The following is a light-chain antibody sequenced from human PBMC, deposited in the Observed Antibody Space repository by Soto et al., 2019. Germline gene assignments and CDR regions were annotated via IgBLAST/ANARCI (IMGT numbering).Light chain of an antibody. CDR1: QTVSSNY. Sequence: EIILTQSPDTLSLSPWEIATLSCRASQTVSSNYLAWCQQRPGQAPRLLIYGASTRAAGIPDRFSGSGSGTDFTLTITRLVPEDSAVYFCQQYTGPPTTFGQGTRLEIK. CDR3: QQYTGPPTT. J-gene: IGKJ5*01. V-gene: IGKV3-20*01. CDR2: GAS.